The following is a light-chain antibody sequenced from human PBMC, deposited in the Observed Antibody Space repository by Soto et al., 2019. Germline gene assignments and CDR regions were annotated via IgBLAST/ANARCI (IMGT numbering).Light chain of an antibody. V-gene: IGKV3-20*01. J-gene: IGKJ2*01. CDR3: QHYCRSPFT. CDR2: GAS. CDR1: QRITNNF. Sequence: EIVLTQSPVTLSLSPGERATLSCRASQRITNNFLAWFQQKPGLAPRLLIYGASTRASGVPDRFSGGGSGTDFLLTVSRLEPEDVAVYYCQHYCRSPFTFGQGTKLQIK.